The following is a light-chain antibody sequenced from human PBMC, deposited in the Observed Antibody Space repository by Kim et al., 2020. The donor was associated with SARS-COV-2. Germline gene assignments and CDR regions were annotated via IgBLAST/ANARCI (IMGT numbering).Light chain of an antibody. V-gene: IGKV2-30*01. J-gene: IGKJ3*01. CDR1: QRPGYSDGNGY. Sequence: PVSMSCRSSQRPGYSDGNGYLNWFNQGPGQSPRGLIHKGSKRETGGPDRVSGRGSGDDFKLQISRVEAQDVGVYFGMQGTQWPVSFGPGTKVGIQ. CDR3: MQGTQWPVS. CDR2: KGS.